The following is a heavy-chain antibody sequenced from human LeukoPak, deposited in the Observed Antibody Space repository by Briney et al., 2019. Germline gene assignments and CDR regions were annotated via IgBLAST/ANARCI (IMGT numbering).Heavy chain of an antibody. J-gene: IGHJ3*02. CDR2: ITGTT. V-gene: IGHV3-23*01. CDR1: GFTFSSYA. Sequence: GGSLRLSCAASGFTFSSYAMSWVRQAPGKGPQWVSTITGTTHYADSVRGRFTISRDNSKHILYLQMNSLSTEDTAIYYCAKAFREYGSSTYSSFDIWGQGTMVTVSS. D-gene: IGHD6-13*01. CDR3: AKAFREYGSSTYSSFDI.